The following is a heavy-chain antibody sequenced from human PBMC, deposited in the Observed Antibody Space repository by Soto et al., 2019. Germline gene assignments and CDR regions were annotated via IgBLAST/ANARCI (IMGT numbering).Heavy chain of an antibody. Sequence: GGSLRLSCAASGFIFGNYAMHWVRQAPGKGLEYVSAISSDGSRTYYADSVKGRFIISRDNSKNTLSLQMGSLRAEDMALYYCSRVFYDRGASYYDYWGQGTLVTVSS. V-gene: IGHV3-64*02. D-gene: IGHD3-22*01. J-gene: IGHJ4*02. CDR3: SRVFYDRGASYYDY. CDR1: GFIFGNYA. CDR2: ISSDGSRT.